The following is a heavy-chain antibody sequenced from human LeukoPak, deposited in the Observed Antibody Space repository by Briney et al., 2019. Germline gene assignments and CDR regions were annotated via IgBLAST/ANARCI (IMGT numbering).Heavy chain of an antibody. Sequence: SETLSLTCAVYGGSFSGYYWSWIRQPPGKGLEWIGEINHSGSTYYNPSLKSRVTISVDTSKNQFSLKLTSVTAADTAVYYCARHYGPWGQGTLVTVSS. CDR2: INHSGST. D-gene: IGHD3-16*01. J-gene: IGHJ5*02. CDR1: GGSFSGYY. V-gene: IGHV4-34*01. CDR3: ARHYGP.